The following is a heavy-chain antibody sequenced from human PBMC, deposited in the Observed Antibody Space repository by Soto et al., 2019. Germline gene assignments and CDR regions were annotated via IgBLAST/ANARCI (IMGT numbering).Heavy chain of an antibody. V-gene: IGHV4-61*01. CDR3: ARDMVVAAAGPYFDY. CDR2: IYYSGST. Sequence: QVQLQESGPGLVKPSETLSLTCTVSGGSVSSGSYYWSWVRQPPGKGLVWIGYIYYSGSTNYNPSLKSRVTISVDTSKNQFALKLSSVTAADTAVYYCARDMVVAAAGPYFDYWGQGTLVTVSS. CDR1: GGSVSSGSYY. J-gene: IGHJ4*02. D-gene: IGHD6-13*01.